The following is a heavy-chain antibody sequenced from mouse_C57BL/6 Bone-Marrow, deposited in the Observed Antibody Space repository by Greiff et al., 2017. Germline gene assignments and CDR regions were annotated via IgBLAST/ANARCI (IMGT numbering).Heavy chain of an antibody. CDR3: ASYDGYSFDY. CDR1: GYAFTNYL. V-gene: IGHV1-54*01. J-gene: IGHJ2*01. Sequence: QVQLQQSGAELVRPGTSVKVSCKASGYAFTNYLIEWVKQRPGQGLEWIGVINPGSGGTNYNEKFKGKATLTADKSSSTAYMQRSSLTSEDSAVYFCASYDGYSFDYWGQGTTLTVSS. D-gene: IGHD2-3*01. CDR2: INPGSGGT.